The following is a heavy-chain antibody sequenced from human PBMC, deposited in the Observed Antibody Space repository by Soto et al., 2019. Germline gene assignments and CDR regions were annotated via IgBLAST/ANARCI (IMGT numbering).Heavy chain of an antibody. CDR3: AKDAKGASAPFFVDD. CDR2: LSGSGYNT. J-gene: IGHJ4*02. D-gene: IGHD6-25*01. V-gene: IGHV3-23*04. Sequence: EVHLVESGGGLVQPGGSLRLSCAASGFTFDSYAMSWVRQAPGKGLVWVSALSGSGYNTYYADSVQGRFTISRDNSKNKVYLQLNSLNAEDTAVYYCAKDAKGASAPFFVDDWGQGTLVSVSS. CDR1: GFTFDSYA.